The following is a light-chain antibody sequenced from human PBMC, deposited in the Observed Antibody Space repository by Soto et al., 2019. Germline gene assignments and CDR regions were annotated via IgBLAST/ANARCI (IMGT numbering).Light chain of an antibody. CDR2: SNN. V-gene: IGLV1-44*01. CDR1: SSNIGSNT. J-gene: IGLJ1*01. Sequence: QSVLTQPPSASGTPGQRVTISCSGSSSNIGSNTVNWYQQLPGTAPKLLIYSNNQRPSGVPDRFSGSKSGTSASLAISGLQSEDEADYYCAAWYDSLNALYVFGTGTKLTVL. CDR3: AAWYDSLNALYV.